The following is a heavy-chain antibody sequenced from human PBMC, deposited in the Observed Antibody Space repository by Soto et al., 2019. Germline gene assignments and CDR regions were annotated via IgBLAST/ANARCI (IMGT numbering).Heavy chain of an antibody. V-gene: IGHV4-31*03. CDR2: IYYSGST. CDR1: GGSISSGGYY. D-gene: IGHD3-22*01. Sequence: PSETLSLTCTVSGGSISSGGYYWSWIRQHPGKGLEWIGYIYYSGSTYYNPSLKSRVTISVDTSKNQFSLKLSSVTAADTAVYYCARTSYDSSGTAADPWGRGTLVTVS. CDR3: ARTSYDSSGTAADP. J-gene: IGHJ5*02.